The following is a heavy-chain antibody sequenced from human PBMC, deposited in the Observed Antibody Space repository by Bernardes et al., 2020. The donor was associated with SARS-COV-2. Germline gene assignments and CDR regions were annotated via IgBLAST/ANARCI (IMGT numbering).Heavy chain of an antibody. Sequence: GYPRLFAAAPGSPFSDYYIDWVPQAPGQGLEWVARARNKAKSYTTEYAASVKGRFTNSKDDSKNSLYLQMNSLKIEDTAVYYGARARESYGNWGMDLWGKGTTVNVSS. CDR1: GSPFSDYY. V-gene: IGHV3-72*01. CDR3: ARARESYGNWGMDL. J-gene: IGHJ6*03. D-gene: IGHD5-18*01. CDR2: ARNKAKSYTT.